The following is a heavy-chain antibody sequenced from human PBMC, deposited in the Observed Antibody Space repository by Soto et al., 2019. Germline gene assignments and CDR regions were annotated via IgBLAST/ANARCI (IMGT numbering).Heavy chain of an antibody. CDR2: IYYSGST. J-gene: IGHJ6*02. Sequence: LSVTCTVSGGSISSSSYYWGWIRQPPGKGLXWIGSIYYSGSTYYNPSLKSRVTISVDTSRNQFSLKLSSVTAADTAVYYCARGVSTMVRGVILYYYYYYGMDVWGQGTTVTVSS. CDR1: GGSISSSSYY. D-gene: IGHD3-10*01. CDR3: ARGVSTMVRGVILYYYYYYGMDV. V-gene: IGHV4-39*01.